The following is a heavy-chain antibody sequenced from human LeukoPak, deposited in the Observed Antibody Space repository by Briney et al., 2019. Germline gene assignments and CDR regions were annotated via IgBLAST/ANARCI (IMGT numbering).Heavy chain of an antibody. CDR2: IYPGDSDV. CDR3: ARQSSRRNNDY. Sequence: GESLKISCQGSGYSFSSYWIGWVRQMPGKGLEWMGIIYPGDSDVKYSPSFQGQVTFSADKSNSTAYLQWSSLKASDTAVYFCARQSSRRNNDYWGHGTLVTVSS. V-gene: IGHV5-51*01. D-gene: IGHD1-14*01. CDR1: GYSFSSYW. J-gene: IGHJ4*01.